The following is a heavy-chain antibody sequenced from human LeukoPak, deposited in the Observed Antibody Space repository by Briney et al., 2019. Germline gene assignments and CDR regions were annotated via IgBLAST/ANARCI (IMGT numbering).Heavy chain of an antibody. J-gene: IGHJ3*01. Sequence: SETLSLTCTVSGGSISSYYWSWIRQPPGKGLEWIGYIYYSGSTNYNPSLKSRVTISVDTSKNQFSLKLSSVTAADTAVYYCARDFTGDSSGYYLGNGAFDVWGQGTMVTVSS. V-gene: IGHV4-59*01. CDR3: ARDFTGDSSGYYLGNGAFDV. CDR2: IYYSGST. CDR1: GGSISSYY. D-gene: IGHD3-22*01.